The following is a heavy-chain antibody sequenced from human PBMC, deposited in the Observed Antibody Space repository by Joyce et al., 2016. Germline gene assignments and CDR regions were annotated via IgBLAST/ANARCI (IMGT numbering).Heavy chain of an antibody. J-gene: IGHJ5*02. Sequence: QLVQSGPEVKEPGASVKVSCKASGYTFSYYGISWVRQAPGQGLEWMGWISGYNGKKNYARKFQGRVSMTTDTSTSTAYMELMSLRSDDTAVYYCLRDPGFDPWGQGTLVTVSS. CDR3: LRDPGFDP. CDR1: GYTFSYYG. CDR2: ISGYNGKK. V-gene: IGHV1-18*04.